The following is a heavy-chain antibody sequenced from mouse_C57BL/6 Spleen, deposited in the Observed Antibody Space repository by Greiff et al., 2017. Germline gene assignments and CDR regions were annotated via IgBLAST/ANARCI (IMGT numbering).Heavy chain of an antibody. J-gene: IGHJ2*01. CDR1: GYTFTDYY. Sequence: VQLQQSGPVLVKPGASVKMSCKASGYTFTDYYMNWVKQSHGKSLEWIGVINPYNGGTSYNQKFKGKATLTVDKSSSTAYMELNSLTSEDSAVYYCARWADGYYDYWGQGTTLTVSS. CDR3: ARWADGYYDY. D-gene: IGHD2-3*01. CDR2: INPYNGGT. V-gene: IGHV1-19*01.